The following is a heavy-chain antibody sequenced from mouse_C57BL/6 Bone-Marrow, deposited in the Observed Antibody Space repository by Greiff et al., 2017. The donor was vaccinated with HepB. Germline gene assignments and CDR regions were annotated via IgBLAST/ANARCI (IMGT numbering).Heavy chain of an antibody. V-gene: IGHV5-2*03. CDR3: ARSAYYYGSSVWYFDV. CDR2: INSDGGST. J-gene: IGHJ1*03. Sequence: EVKLEESGGGLVQPGESLKLSCESNEYEFPSHDMSWVRKTPEKRLELVAAINSDGGSTYYPDTMERRFIISRDNTKKTLYLQMSSLRSEDTALYYCARSAYYYGSSVWYFDVWGTGTTVTVSS. CDR1: EYEFPSHD. D-gene: IGHD1-1*01.